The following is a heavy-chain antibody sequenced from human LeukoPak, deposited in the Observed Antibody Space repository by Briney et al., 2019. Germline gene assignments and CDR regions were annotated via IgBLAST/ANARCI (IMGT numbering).Heavy chain of an antibody. CDR3: ARTDRMGAILSYFDY. Sequence: SETLSLTCAVYGGSLSGYYWSWIRQPPGKGLEWIGEISHGGSTNFNPSLKSPVIISVDTSKNQFSLKLSSVTAADTAVYYCARTDRMGAILSYFDYWGQGTLVTVSS. CDR1: GGSLSGYY. D-gene: IGHD1-26*01. CDR2: ISHGGST. J-gene: IGHJ4*02. V-gene: IGHV4-34*01.